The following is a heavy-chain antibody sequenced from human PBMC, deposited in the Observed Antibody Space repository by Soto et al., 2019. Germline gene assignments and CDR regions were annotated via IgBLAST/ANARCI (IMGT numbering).Heavy chain of an antibody. J-gene: IGHJ6*02. CDR3: ARETMVRGYYYYYGMDV. CDR2: MNPNSGNT. D-gene: IGHD3-10*01. V-gene: IGHV1-8*01. CDR1: GYTFTSYD. Sequence: QVQLVQSGAEVKKPGASVKVSCKASGYTFTSYDINWVRQATGQGLEWMGWMNPNSGNTGYAQKFQGRGTMTRNTSISTAYMELSSLRSEDTAVYYCARETMVRGYYYYYGMDVWGQGTTVTVSS.